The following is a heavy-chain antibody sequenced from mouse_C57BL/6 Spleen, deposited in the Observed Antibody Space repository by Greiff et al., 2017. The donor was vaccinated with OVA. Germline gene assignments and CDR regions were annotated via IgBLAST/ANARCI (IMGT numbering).Heavy chain of an antibody. Sequence: ESGAELVRPGASVTLSCKASGYTFTDYEMHWVKQTPVNGLEWIGAIDPETGGTAYNQKFKGKAILTADKSSSTAFMALLSLKSEDSAVYYCTRREGYGYSNHRPFDYWGQGTTLTVSS. D-gene: IGHD2-5*01. V-gene: IGHV1-15*01. CDR3: TRREGYGYSNHRPFDY. J-gene: IGHJ2*01. CDR2: IDPETGGT. CDR1: GYTFTDYE.